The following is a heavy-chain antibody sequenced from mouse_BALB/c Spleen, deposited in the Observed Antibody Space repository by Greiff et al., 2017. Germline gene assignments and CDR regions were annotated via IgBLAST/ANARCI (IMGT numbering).Heavy chain of an antibody. CDR1: GYTFTSYW. D-gene: IGHD2-12*01. J-gene: IGHJ3*01. CDR2: IYPGNSDT. V-gene: IGHV1-5*01. CDR3: TRSYGGAPGFAY. Sequence: VQLQQSGTVLARPGASVKMSCKASGYTFTSYWMHWVKQRPGQGLEWIGAIYPGNSDTSYNQKFKGKAKLTAVTSTSTAYMELSSLTNEDSAVYYCTRSYGGAPGFAYWGQGTLVTVSA.